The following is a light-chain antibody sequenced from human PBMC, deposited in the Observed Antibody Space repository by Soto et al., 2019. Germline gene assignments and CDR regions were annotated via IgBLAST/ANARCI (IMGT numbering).Light chain of an antibody. V-gene: IGKV3-20*01. CDR1: QSLSVSY. CDR3: QQYNSYSPPYT. CDR2: STS. J-gene: IGKJ2*01. Sequence: EIVLTQSPGTLSLSPGDRATLSCRASQSLSVSYIAWYQQKPGQAPRLLIYSTSTRAAGIPDRFTGRGSGTHFTLAISRLEPEDFATYYCQQYNSYSPPYTFGQGTKLEIK.